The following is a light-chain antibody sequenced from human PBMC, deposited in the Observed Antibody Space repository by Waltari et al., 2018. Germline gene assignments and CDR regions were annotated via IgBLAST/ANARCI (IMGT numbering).Light chain of an antibody. V-gene: IGKV3-15*01. J-gene: IGKJ1*01. CDR1: QSVSSN. Sequence: EIVMTQSPATLSVSPGERAILSCRASQSVSSNLAWYQQKPGQAPRLVINGASTRAAGFPARFSGSGSGTEFTLTIGSMQSEDFAVYYCQQYHNWPRTFGQGTKVEI. CDR2: GAS. CDR3: QQYHNWPRT.